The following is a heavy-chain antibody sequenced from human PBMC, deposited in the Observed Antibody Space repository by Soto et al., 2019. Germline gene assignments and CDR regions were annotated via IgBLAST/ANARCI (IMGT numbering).Heavy chain of an antibody. D-gene: IGHD3-3*01. J-gene: IGHJ4*02. V-gene: IGHV4-59*01. CDR1: GVAISSYY. Sequence: SETLSLTCNVSGVAISSYYWTWIRQPPGKGLEFMGYIYHSGNTNYNPSLKSRVSMSVDTSKNQVSLHLTPVTAADTAVYFCARVGPFYDLFWGQGTLVTVSS. CDR3: ARVGPFYDLF. CDR2: IYHSGNT.